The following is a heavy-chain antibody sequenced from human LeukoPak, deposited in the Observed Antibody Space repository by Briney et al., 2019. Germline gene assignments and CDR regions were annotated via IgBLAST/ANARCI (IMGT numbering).Heavy chain of an antibody. CDR3: ARHRGSSSEFDP. J-gene: IGHJ5*02. Sequence: SETLSLTCTVSGGSIGSYYWGWIRQPPGKGLEWIGNIYYSGTTYYNLSLKSRVTMSVDTSKNQFSLKLRSVTAADTAVYYCARHRGSSSEFDPWGQGTLVTISS. CDR2: IYYSGTT. V-gene: IGHV4-39*01. CDR1: GGSIGSYY. D-gene: IGHD6-6*01.